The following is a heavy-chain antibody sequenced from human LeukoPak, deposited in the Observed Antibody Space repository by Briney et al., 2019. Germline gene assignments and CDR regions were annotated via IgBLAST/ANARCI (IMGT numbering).Heavy chain of an antibody. J-gene: IGHJ4*02. D-gene: IGHD2-15*01. CDR1: GYTFTSYY. V-gene: IGHV1-46*01. Sequence: ASVKVSCKASGYTFTSYYMHWVQQAPGQGLEWMGIINPSGGSTSYAQKFQGRVTMTRDTSTSTVYMELSSLRSEDTAVYYCARDGFGYCSGGSCYYFDYWGQGTLVTVSS. CDR3: ARDGFGYCSGGSCYYFDY. CDR2: INPSGGST.